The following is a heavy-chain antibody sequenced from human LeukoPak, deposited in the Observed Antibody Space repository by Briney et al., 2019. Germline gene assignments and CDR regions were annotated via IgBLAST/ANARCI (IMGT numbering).Heavy chain of an antibody. D-gene: IGHD3-10*01. V-gene: IGHV3-49*03. CDR1: GFTFSSYW. CDR3: SRERFGEAPFDY. Sequence: GGSLRLSCAASGFTFSSYWMSWFRQAPGKGLEWVGFIRGKAHGGTTDYAASVKGRFTISRDDSKTIAYLQMNSLKTEDTAVYYCSRERFGEAPFDYWGQGTLVTVSS. J-gene: IGHJ4*02. CDR2: IRGKAHGGTT.